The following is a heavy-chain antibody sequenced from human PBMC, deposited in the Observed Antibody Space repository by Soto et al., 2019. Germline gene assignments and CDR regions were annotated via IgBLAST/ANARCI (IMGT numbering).Heavy chain of an antibody. J-gene: IGHJ4*02. D-gene: IGHD6-25*01. V-gene: IGHV1-69*02. CDR3: AKAAGHQTAGGTYFDD. CDR2: IIVVLGMP. Sequence: QVQLVQSGAEVKKPGSSVKVSCKASGGTLTSYTFNWVRQAPGQSLEWMGRIIVVLGMPNYAQEFKGRVTMTADKSRGAAYIELSSLSSDDTAVYYCAKAAGHQTAGGTYFDDWGQGTLVTVSS. CDR1: GGTLTSYT.